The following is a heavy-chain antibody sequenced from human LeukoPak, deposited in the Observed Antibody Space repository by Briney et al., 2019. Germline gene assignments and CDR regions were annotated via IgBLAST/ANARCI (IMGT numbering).Heavy chain of an antibody. Sequence: PSETLSLTCTVSGGSISSYYWSWIRQPPGKGLEWIAFIYYTGSTHYNPSLKSRVTVSVDTSKNQFSLKLSSVTAADTAVYYCARLIVGATDFDYWGQGTLVTVSS. D-gene: IGHD1-26*01. V-gene: IGHV4-59*12. CDR2: IYYTGST. J-gene: IGHJ4*02. CDR3: ARLIVGATDFDY. CDR1: GGSISSYY.